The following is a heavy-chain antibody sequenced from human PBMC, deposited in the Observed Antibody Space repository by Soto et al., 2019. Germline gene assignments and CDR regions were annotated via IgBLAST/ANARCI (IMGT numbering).Heavy chain of an antibody. D-gene: IGHD3-22*01. Sequence: GESLRLSCAVSGFTFGRYWMHWVRQAPGKGLVWVSRINSAGSSTAYVDSVKGRFTISRDNAKNTLYLQMNSLRAEDTAVYYCARAPYYYDSRGYYAYWGQGTLVTVSS. CDR2: INSAGSST. CDR1: GFTFGRYW. J-gene: IGHJ4*02. V-gene: IGHV3-74*03. CDR3: ARAPYYYDSRGYYAY.